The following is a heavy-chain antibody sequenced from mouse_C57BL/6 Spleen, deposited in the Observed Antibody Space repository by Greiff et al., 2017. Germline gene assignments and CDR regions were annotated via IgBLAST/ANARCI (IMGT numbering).Heavy chain of an antibody. V-gene: IGHV3-6*01. Sequence: DVQLQESGPGLVKPSQSLSLTCSVTGYSITSGYYWNWIRQFPGNKLEWMGYISYDGSNNYNPSLKNRISITRDTSKNQFFLKLNSVTTEDTATYYCARVSDGYWYFDVWGTGTTVTVSS. CDR3: ARVSDGYWYFDV. D-gene: IGHD2-3*01. J-gene: IGHJ1*03. CDR1: GYSITSGYY. CDR2: ISYDGSN.